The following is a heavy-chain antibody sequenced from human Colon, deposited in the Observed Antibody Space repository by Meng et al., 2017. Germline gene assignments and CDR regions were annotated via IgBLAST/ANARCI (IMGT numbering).Heavy chain of an antibody. CDR2: IYHTGST. CDR3: ARDPIPVPGINFDF. D-gene: IGHD6-19*01. J-gene: IGHJ4*02. Sequence: QVQLQESGPGLGKPSGTLSLTCAVSGDSIGSNDWWNWVRQPPGKGLEWIGAIYHTGSTNYNPSLKSRVTISVDKSKKEISLKLTSVTAADTAVYYCARDPIPVPGINFDFWGQGTLVTVSS. CDR1: GDSIGSNDW. V-gene: IGHV4-4*02.